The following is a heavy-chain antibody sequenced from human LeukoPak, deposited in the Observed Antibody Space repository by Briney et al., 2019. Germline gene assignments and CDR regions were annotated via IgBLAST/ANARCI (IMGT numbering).Heavy chain of an antibody. D-gene: IGHD3-22*01. V-gene: IGHV3-74*01. Sequence: PGGSLRLSCAASGFTFSSYWMHWVRQAPGKGLEWVSRINSDGSSTSYADSVKGRFTISRDNAKNTLYLQMNSLRAEDTAVYYCARYDYYDSSGYSDAFDIWGQGTMVTVSS. J-gene: IGHJ3*02. CDR2: INSDGSST. CDR3: ARYDYYDSSGYSDAFDI. CDR1: GFTFSSYW.